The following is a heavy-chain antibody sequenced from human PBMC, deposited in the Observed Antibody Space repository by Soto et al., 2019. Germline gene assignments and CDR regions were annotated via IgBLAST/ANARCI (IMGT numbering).Heavy chain of an antibody. Sequence: SETLSLTCTVSGDSLGSYYWSWIRQSPGKRLEWIGCVYYSGSTNYNPSLKSRVTLSVDTSKNQFSLKLSSVTAADTAVFYCARGAVGAPFDYWGQGTRVTVSS. CDR2: VYYSGST. D-gene: IGHD1-26*01. J-gene: IGHJ4*02. V-gene: IGHV4-59*01. CDR1: GDSLGSYY. CDR3: ARGAVGAPFDY.